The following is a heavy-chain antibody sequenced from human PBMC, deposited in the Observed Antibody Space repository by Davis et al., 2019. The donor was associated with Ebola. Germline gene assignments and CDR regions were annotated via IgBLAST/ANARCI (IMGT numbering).Heavy chain of an antibody. Sequence: MPSETLSLTCTVSGGSISSSSYYWSWIRQPPGKGLEWIGYIYYSGSTNYNPSLKSRVTISVDTSKNQFSLKLSSVTAADTAVYYCARAHRGYGGNPVYFDYWGQGTLVTVSS. J-gene: IGHJ4*02. CDR3: ARAHRGYGGNPVYFDY. CDR2: IYYSGST. D-gene: IGHD4-23*01. V-gene: IGHV4-61*05. CDR1: GGSISSSSYY.